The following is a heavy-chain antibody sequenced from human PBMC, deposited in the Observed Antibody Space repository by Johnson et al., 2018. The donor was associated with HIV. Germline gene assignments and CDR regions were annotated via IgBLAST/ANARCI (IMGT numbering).Heavy chain of an antibody. V-gene: IGHV3-9*01. Sequence: VQLVESGGGLVQPGKSLRLSCAASGLNFDDYAFHWVRQAPGKGLEWVSGISWNSGSIVYADSVKGRFTISRDNAKTSLYLQMNSLRAEDTALYYCAKERAIVGATFGAFDIWGQGTMVTVSS. J-gene: IGHJ3*02. CDR1: GLNFDDYA. D-gene: IGHD1-26*01. CDR2: ISWNSGSI. CDR3: AKERAIVGATFGAFDI.